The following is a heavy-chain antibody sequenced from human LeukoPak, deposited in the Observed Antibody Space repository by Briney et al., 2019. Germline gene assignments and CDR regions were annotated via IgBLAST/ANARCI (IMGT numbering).Heavy chain of an antibody. CDR1: GFTFSSYS. J-gene: IGHJ4*02. CDR3: ARDSLFIAAASNFDY. CDR2: ISSSSSYI. D-gene: IGHD6-13*01. V-gene: IGHV3-21*01. Sequence: GGSLRLSCAASGFTFSSYSMNWVRQAPGKGLEWVSSISSSSSYIYYADSVKGRFTISRDNAKNSLYLQMNSLRAEDTAVYYCARDSLFIAAASNFDYWGQGTLVTVSS.